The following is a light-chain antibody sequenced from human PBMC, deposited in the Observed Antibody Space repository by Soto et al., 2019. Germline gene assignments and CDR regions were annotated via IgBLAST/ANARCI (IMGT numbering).Light chain of an antibody. CDR2: HDN. CDR1: SSNIGSNT. J-gene: IGLJ2*01. CDR3: AAWDASLHGVV. Sequence: QSVLTQPPSASGTPGQRVTLSCSGSSSNIGSNTVNWYQQLPGAAPKLLISHDNQRPSGVPERFSGSRSCTSASLAISGLQSEDEAVDYCAAWDASLHGVVFCVGTKHNVL. V-gene: IGLV1-44*01.